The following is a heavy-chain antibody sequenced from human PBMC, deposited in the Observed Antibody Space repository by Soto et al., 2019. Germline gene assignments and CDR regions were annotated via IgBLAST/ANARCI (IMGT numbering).Heavy chain of an antibody. V-gene: IGHV3-30*18. CDR1: GFTIISHG. CDR2: ISYDGSNK. Sequence: PGWLPRLSCTALGFTIISHGMHWVRQAPGKGLEWVEVISYDGSNKYYADSVKGRFTISRDNSKNTLYLQMNSLRAEDTAVYYCAKAMVDYWGQGTLVTVSS. D-gene: IGHD3-10*01. J-gene: IGHJ4*02. CDR3: AKAMVDY.